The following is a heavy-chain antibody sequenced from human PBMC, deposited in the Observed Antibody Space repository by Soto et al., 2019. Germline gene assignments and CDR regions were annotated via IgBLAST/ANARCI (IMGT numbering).Heavy chain of an antibody. Sequence: PSETLSLTCPFYGGSFSCYYWRLLRQPPGKGLEWIGEINHSGSPNYNPSLKSRVTISVDTSKNQFSLKMTSVTAADTAVYYCATANWSHHYFDPWGQGTLVTVSS. D-gene: IGHD1-1*01. CDR1: GGSFSCYY. J-gene: IGHJ5*02. CDR2: INHSGSP. CDR3: ATANWSHHYFDP. V-gene: IGHV4-34*01.